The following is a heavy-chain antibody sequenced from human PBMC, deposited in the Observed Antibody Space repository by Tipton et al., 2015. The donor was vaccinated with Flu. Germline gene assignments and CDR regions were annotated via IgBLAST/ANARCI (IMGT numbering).Heavy chain of an antibody. CDR1: GFTFSNAW. Sequence: VQLVQSGGGLVKPGGSLRLSCAASGFTFSNAWMSWVRQAPGKGLEWVSSTSGSGGFTYYADSVKGRFTISRDNSKNTLYLQMNSLRAEDTAVYYCAKDRGLWSSYWYFDLWGRGTLVTVSS. CDR2: TSGSGGFT. CDR3: AKDRGLWSSYWYFDL. D-gene: IGHD2-21*01. V-gene: IGHV3-23*04. J-gene: IGHJ2*01.